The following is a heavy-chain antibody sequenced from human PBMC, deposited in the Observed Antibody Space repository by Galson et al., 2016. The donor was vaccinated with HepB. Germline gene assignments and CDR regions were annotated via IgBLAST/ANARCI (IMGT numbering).Heavy chain of an antibody. CDR1: GFSFSNYA. J-gene: IGHJ5*01. D-gene: IGHD3-10*01. V-gene: IGHV3-23*01. Sequence: SLRLSCAGSGFSFSNYAMSWVRQAPGKGLEWVSAISATGGNTHSAESVKGRFTNSRDNSRNTFYVDMTTLRAEDTAVYYCARDGRGAYSSSDWFDSWGQGTLVTVSS. CDR2: ISATGGNT. CDR3: ARDGRGAYSSSDWFDS.